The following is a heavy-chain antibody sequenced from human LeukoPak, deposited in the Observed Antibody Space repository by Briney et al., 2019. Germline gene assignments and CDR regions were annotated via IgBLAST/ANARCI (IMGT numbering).Heavy chain of an antibody. D-gene: IGHD5-12*01. V-gene: IGHV1-69*13. CDR3: ARVWPGSGYAFDY. CDR1: GYTFTSYG. J-gene: IGHJ4*02. CDR2: IIPILGTA. Sequence: SVKVSCKASGYTFTSYGISWVRQAPGQGLEWMGGIIPILGTANYAQKFQGRVTITADESTSTAYMELSSLRSEDTAVYYCARVWPGSGYAFDYWGQGTLVTVSS.